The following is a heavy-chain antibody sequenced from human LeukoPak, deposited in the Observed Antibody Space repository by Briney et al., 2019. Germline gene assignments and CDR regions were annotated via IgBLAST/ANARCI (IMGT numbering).Heavy chain of an antibody. CDR2: FYYNGSP. CDR1: GGSISSSDFW. V-gene: IGHV4-39*01. J-gene: IGHJ4*01. D-gene: IGHD2-8*02. Sequence: SETLSLTCSVSGGSISSSDFWWGWIRQPPGKGLECITNFYYNGSPYNPSHEGRVTISVDASKNQFSLKLSPVTAADTAMYYCARRGQSTAWSFDYWGQGTLVTVSS. CDR3: ARRGQSTAWSFDY.